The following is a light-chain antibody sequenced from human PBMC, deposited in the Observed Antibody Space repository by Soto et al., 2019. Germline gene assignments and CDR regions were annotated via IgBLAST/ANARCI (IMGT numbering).Light chain of an antibody. CDR3: SSFTRSNSYV. V-gene: IGLV2-14*03. J-gene: IGLJ1*01. CDR2: DVS. Sequence: QSALTQPASVSGSPGQSITISCTGTSSDVGAYNYVSWYQQHPGKVPKLMIYDVSDRPSGVSNRFSGSKSGNTASLTISGLQAEEGADYYCSSFTRSNSYVFGTGTKLTVL. CDR1: SSDVGAYNY.